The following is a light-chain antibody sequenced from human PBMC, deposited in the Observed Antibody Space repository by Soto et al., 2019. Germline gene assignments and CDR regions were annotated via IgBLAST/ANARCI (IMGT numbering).Light chain of an antibody. CDR1: SSNIGAGYD. Sequence: QSVLTQPPSVSGAPGQRVTISCTGSSSNIGAGYDVHWYQQLPGTAPKLLIYGNSNRPSGVPDRFSGSKSGTSASLAITGLQAEDAADYYCQSYDSSLRVSVFGGGTKVTGL. CDR2: GNS. J-gene: IGLJ2*01. CDR3: QSYDSSLRVSV. V-gene: IGLV1-40*01.